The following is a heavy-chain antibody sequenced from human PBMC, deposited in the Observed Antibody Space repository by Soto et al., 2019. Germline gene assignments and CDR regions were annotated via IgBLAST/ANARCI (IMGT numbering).Heavy chain of an antibody. D-gene: IGHD4-17*01. J-gene: IGHJ4*02. CDR3: ARGDYGDYVFDY. V-gene: IGHV4-34*01. Sequence: QVQLQQLGAGLLRPSETLSLTCAVYGGSFSGYYWSWIRQPPGKGLEWIGEINHSGSTNYNPSLKSRVTTSVDTSKNQFSLKLSSVTAADTTVYYCARGDYGDYVFDYWGQGTLVTVSS. CDR2: INHSGST. CDR1: GGSFSGYY.